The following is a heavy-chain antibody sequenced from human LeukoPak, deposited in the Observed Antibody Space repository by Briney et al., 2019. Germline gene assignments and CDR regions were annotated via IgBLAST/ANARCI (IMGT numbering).Heavy chain of an antibody. D-gene: IGHD5-12*01. CDR1: GFTFSSYA. J-gene: IGHJ4*02. CDR2: ISGSGGAT. V-gene: IGHV3-23*01. Sequence: GGSLRLSCAASGFTFSSYAMSWVRQAPGKGLEWVSVISGSGGATYYADSVKGRFTISRDNSKNTLYLQRKSLRAEDTAVYYCAKDGVATITYDYWGQGTLVTVSS. CDR3: AKDGVATITYDY.